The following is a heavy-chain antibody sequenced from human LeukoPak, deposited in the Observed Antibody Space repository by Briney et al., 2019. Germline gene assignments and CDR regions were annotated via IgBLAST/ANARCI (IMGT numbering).Heavy chain of an antibody. CDR1: GFTFSSYW. CDR3: AKDPGGRYCSSTSCYNDYYYYYYMDV. V-gene: IGHV3-74*01. J-gene: IGHJ6*03. CDR2: INSDGSST. Sequence: GGSLRLSCAASGFTFSSYWMHWVRQAPGKGLVWVSRINSDGSSTSYADSVKGRFTISRDNAKNTLYLQMNSPRAEDTAVYYCAKDPGGRYCSSTSCYNDYYYYYYMDVWGKGTTVTVSS. D-gene: IGHD2-2*02.